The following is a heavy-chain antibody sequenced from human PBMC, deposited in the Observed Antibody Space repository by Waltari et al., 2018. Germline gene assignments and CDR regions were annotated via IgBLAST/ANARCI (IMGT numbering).Heavy chain of an antibody. D-gene: IGHD7-27*01. CDR3: APIHWGRWFDP. Sequence: QVQLLQSGAEVKKPGASVKVSGKASGYTSPELSLHWARQAPGKGLEWMGGFDPEDGETIYAQKFQGRVTMTEDTSTDTAYMELSSLRSEDTAVYYCAPIHWGRWFDPWGQGTLVTVSS. CDR1: GYTSPELS. V-gene: IGHV1-24*01. J-gene: IGHJ5*02. CDR2: FDPEDGET.